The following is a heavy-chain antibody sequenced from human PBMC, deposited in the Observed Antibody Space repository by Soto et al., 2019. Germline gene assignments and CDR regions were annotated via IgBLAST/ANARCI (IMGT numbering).Heavy chain of an antibody. D-gene: IGHD2-2*02. V-gene: IGHV3-21*01. J-gene: IGHJ6*02. CDR2: ISSRSDI. Sequence: ETLSLTCTVSGGSVTNSSYYWGWIRQSPGKGLEWVSSISSRSDIYYADSVKGRFTISRDNAKNSVSLQMNSLRAEDTAVYYCAREYTAWPLAYGLDVWGQGTTVTVSS. CDR1: GGSVTNSSYY. CDR3: AREYTAWPLAYGLDV.